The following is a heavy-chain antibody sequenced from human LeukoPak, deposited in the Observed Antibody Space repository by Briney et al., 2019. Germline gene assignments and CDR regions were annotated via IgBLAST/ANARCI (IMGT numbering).Heavy chain of an antibody. V-gene: IGHV1-18*01. CDR2: ISVYNDNR. J-gene: IGHJ1*01. D-gene: IGHD4/OR15-4a*01. Sequence: AAVKVSHLPSGYTFHKYGIRLVRQAPGQGLEWMAWISVYNDNRRYAQNFQGRVTLTTDKSTSTAYMELRSLKSDDTATYYCVRDRRFEYGHFYHFEYWRRGKGTLVS. CDR3: VRDRRFEYGHFYHFEYWR. CDR1: GYTFHKYG.